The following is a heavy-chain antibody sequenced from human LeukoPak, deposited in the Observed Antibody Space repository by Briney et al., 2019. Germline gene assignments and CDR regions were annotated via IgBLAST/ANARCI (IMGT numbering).Heavy chain of an antibody. CDR3: ARDRDGYNVPPNYYYYYMDV. J-gene: IGHJ6*03. CDR1: GGTFSSYA. CDR2: IIPIFGTA. V-gene: IGHV1-69*05. Sequence: SVTVSCKASGGTFSSYAISWVRQAPGQGLEWMGGIIPIFGTANYAQKFQGRVTITTDESTSTAYMELSSLRSEDTAVYYCARDRDGYNVPPNYYYYYMDVWGKGTTVTVSS. D-gene: IGHD5-24*01.